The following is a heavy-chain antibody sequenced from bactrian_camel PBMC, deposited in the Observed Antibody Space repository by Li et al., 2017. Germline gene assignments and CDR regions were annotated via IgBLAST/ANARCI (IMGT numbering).Heavy chain of an antibody. V-gene: IGHV3S53*01. J-gene: IGHJ6*01. Sequence: QVQLVESGGGLVQPVGSLRLSCGSSSGHTGRMYCMAWFRLAPGKEREGVVALASDGSTWYADSVKGRFTISQDNAKNTMSLQMNSPKPEDTAMYYCAADSTGPIFGVGTASDFTYWGQGTQVTVS. D-gene: IGHD1*01. CDR3: AADSTGPIFGVGTASDFTY. CDR2: LASDGST. CDR1: GHTGRMYC.